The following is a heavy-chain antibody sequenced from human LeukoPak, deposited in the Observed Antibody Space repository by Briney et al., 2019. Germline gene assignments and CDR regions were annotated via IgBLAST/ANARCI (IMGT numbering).Heavy chain of an antibody. CDR2: ISAYNGNT. Sequence: ASVKVSCKASGYTFTSYGISWVRQAPGQGLEWMGWISAYNGNTNYAQKLQGRVTMTTDTSTSTAYMELRSLRSDDTAVYYCAVESSLGLRYSYGSFDYWGQGTLLTVSS. CDR1: GYTFTSYG. D-gene: IGHD5-18*01. J-gene: IGHJ4*02. CDR3: AVESSLGLRYSYGSFDY. V-gene: IGHV1-18*01.